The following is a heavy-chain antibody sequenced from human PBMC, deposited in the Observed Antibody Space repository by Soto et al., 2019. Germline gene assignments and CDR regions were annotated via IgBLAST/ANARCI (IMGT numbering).Heavy chain of an antibody. D-gene: IGHD6-19*01. Sequence: PSETLSLTCTVSGGSISSYYWSWIRQPPGKGLEWIGYIYYSGSTNYNPSLKSRVTISVDTSKNQFSLKLSSVTAADTAVYYCARRSGYSSGWYEGNGMDVWGQGTTVTVSS. CDR1: GGSISSYY. CDR2: IYYSGST. J-gene: IGHJ6*02. V-gene: IGHV4-59*01. CDR3: ARRSGYSSGWYEGNGMDV.